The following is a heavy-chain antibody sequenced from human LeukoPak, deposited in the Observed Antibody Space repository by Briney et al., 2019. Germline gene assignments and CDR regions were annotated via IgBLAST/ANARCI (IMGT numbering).Heavy chain of an antibody. V-gene: IGHV3-30*02. CDR3: AKAPTVTTWKWWFDP. J-gene: IGHJ5*02. CDR1: GFTFSSYG. D-gene: IGHD4-17*01. CDR2: IHHDGSNK. Sequence: GGSLRLSCAASGFTFSSYGMHWVRQAPGKGLDWVAFIHHDGSNKYYADSVRGRFTISRDNSKNTLYLQMNSLRAEDTAVYYCAKAPTVTTWKWWFDPWGQGTLVTVSS.